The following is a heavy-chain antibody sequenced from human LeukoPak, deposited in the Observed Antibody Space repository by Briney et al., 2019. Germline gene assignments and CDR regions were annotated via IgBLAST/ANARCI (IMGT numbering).Heavy chain of an antibody. Sequence: GGSLRLSCAASGFTFSSYAMSWVRQAPGKGLEWVSAISGSGSSTYYADSVKGRFTISRDNSKNTLYLQMNSLRAEDTAVYYCAKSGDIVVVPAAIHFDYWGQGTLVTVSS. CDR2: ISGSGSST. V-gene: IGHV3-23*01. CDR1: GFTFSSYA. CDR3: AKSGDIVVVPAAIHFDY. J-gene: IGHJ4*02. D-gene: IGHD2-2*01.